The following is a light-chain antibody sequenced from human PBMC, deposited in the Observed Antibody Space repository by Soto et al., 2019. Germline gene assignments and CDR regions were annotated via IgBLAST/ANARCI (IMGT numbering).Light chain of an antibody. J-gene: IGLJ1*01. CDR3: CSYAGSSTNYV. CDR2: SVT. CDR1: NSDVGGYNS. Sequence: ALTQPRSASGSPGQSVTISCSGTNSDVGGYNSVAWYQQKPGEAPKLLLYSVTKRPSGAPDRFSGSKSGNMASLIISGLQAEDEADYYCCSYAGSSTNYVFGTGTKVTVL. V-gene: IGLV2-11*01.